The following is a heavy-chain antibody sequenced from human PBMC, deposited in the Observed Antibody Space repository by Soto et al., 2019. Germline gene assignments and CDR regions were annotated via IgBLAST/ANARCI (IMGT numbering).Heavy chain of an antibody. V-gene: IGHV4-31*03. CDR3: ARVDYGSGSPWAYYYYGMDV. CDR2: IYYSGNT. D-gene: IGHD3-10*01. Sequence: SETLSLTCTVSGGSISSGGYYWSWIRQHPGKGLEWIGYIYYSGNTYYNPSLKSRVTISVDTSKNQFSLKLSSVTAADTAVYYCARVDYGSGSPWAYYYYGMDVWGQGTTVTVSS. CDR1: GGSISSGGYY. J-gene: IGHJ6*02.